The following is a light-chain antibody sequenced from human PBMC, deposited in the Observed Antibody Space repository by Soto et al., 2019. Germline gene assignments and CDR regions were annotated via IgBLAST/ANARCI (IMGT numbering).Light chain of an antibody. Sequence: ESVLTQSPGTLSLSPGERATLSCRASQSVSSNYLAWYQQKPGQAPRLLIYGASTRASGIPDRFSGSGSGTDFTLTISRLEPEDFAVYYCQQYGSSLTWTFGRGTKVDIK. V-gene: IGKV3-20*01. CDR2: GAS. CDR1: QSVSSNY. J-gene: IGKJ1*01. CDR3: QQYGSSLTWT.